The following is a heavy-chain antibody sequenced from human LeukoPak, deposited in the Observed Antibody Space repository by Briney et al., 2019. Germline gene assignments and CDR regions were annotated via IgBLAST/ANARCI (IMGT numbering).Heavy chain of an antibody. Sequence: SVKVSCKASGGTFSSYAISWVRQAPGQGLEWMGGIIPIFGTANYAQKFQGRVTITADKSTSTAYMEQSSLRSEDTAVYYCARDLREFPGEDWGQGTLVTVSS. CDR3: ARDLREFPGED. D-gene: IGHD3-10*01. CDR1: GGTFSSYA. CDR2: IIPIFGTA. V-gene: IGHV1-69*06. J-gene: IGHJ4*02.